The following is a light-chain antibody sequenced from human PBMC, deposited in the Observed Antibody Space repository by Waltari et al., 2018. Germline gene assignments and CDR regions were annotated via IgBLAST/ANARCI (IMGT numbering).Light chain of an antibody. V-gene: IGKV3-20*01. CDR2: GAS. CDR3: QHYLRLPVT. CDR1: ESVSRA. J-gene: IGKJ1*01. Sequence: EIVLTQSPGTMSFSVGESATVSCRASESVSRALAWYQQKPGQAPRLLIYGASTRATGIPDRFSGSGSGTDFSLTISRLEPDDFAVYYCQHYLRLPVTFGQGTTVEI.